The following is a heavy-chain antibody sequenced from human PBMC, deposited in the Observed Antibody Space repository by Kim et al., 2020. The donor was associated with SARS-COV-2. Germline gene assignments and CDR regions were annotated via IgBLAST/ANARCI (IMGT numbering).Heavy chain of an antibody. J-gene: IGHJ4*02. CDR1: GFTFSNYW. CDR2: INSDGSST. CDR3: ARGCSGGTCHGYY. D-gene: IGHD2-15*01. Sequence: GGSLRLSCAASGFTFSNYWMHWVRQVPGKGLVWVSRINSDGSSTDYADSVKGRFTISRDNAKNTLFLQMNSLRAEDTAVYYCARGCSGGTCHGYYWGQGTLVTVSS. V-gene: IGHV3-74*01.